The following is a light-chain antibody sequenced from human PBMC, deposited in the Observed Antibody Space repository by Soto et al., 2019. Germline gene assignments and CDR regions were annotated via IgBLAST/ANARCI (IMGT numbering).Light chain of an antibody. J-gene: IGKJ1*01. CDR2: GAS. CDR1: QSVSSD. Sequence: VVTQSPATLSVFPGETATLSCRASQSVSSDLAWYQQRPGQAPRLLIYGASTRATGIPARFRGSGSGTDFRLTISSLQSEDFPTYYCQQYNTWHPKMAFGRGTKVDIK. CDR3: QQYNTWHPKMA. V-gene: IGKV3-15*01.